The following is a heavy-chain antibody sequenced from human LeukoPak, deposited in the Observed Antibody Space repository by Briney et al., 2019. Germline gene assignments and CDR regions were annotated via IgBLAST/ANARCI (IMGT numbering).Heavy chain of an antibody. D-gene: IGHD3-10*01. CDR1: GYTFTSYG. J-gene: IGHJ4*02. CDR3: ARTRRITMVRGKNGYFDY. CDR2: IIPIFGTA. Sequence: GASVKLSCKASGYTFTSYGISWVRQAPGQGLEWMGGIIPIFGTANYAQTFQGRVTITADESTSTAYMELSSLRSEDTAVYYCARTRRITMVRGKNGYFDYWGQGTLVTVSS. V-gene: IGHV1-69*13.